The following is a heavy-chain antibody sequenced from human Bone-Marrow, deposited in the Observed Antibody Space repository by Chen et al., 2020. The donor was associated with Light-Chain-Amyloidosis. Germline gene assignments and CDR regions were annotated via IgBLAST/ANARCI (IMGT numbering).Heavy chain of an antibody. J-gene: IGHJ3*01. V-gene: IGHV3-64D*06. CDR2: ISNGGVST. CDR3: VRDQDHYIPNHGAFHF. CDR1: GANFTNIA. Sequence: EVQLVESGGGLVQPGGYLRLSCSACGANFTNIALHCVRQAPGKGLEYVSGISNGGVSTYYADSVMGRFTISRDNSKDTLFLQMRSLRPEDTAVYYCVRDQDHYIPNHGAFHFWGQGTMGTVSS. D-gene: IGHD4-4*01.